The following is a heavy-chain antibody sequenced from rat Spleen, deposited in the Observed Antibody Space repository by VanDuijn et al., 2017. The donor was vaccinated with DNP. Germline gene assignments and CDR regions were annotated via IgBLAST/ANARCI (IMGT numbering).Heavy chain of an antibody. J-gene: IGHJ4*01. V-gene: IGHV2-1*01. Sequence: QVQLKESGPGLVQPSQTLSLTCTVSGFSLTTNSVHWVRQPPGKGLEWMGVMWTNGGTDYNSAFKSRLSISRDTSKSQVFLKMNSLQTEDTAMYFCACHYGGYAMDAWGQGTSVTVSS. CDR1: GFSLTTNS. D-gene: IGHD1-11*01. CDR3: ACHYGGYAMDA. CDR2: MWTNGGT.